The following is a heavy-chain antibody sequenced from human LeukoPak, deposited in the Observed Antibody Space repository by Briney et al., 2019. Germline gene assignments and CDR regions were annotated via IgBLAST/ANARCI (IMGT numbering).Heavy chain of an antibody. V-gene: IGHV4-59*01. CDR1: GGSINRYY. Sequence: SETLSLTCTVSGGSINRYYWTWIRQPPGKGLEWIGYIYYSGSTNYNPSLKSRVTISVDTSKNQFSLKLSSVTAADTAVYYCARSYSYGTFDYWGQGTLVTVSS. CDR2: IYYSGST. J-gene: IGHJ4*02. CDR3: ARSYSYGTFDY. D-gene: IGHD5-18*01.